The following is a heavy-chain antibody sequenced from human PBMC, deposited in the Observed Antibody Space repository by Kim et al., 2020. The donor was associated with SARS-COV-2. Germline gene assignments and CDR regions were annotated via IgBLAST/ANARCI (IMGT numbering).Heavy chain of an antibody. CDR3: AKVSGHDYGDYPYY. CDR1: GFTFSSYA. V-gene: IGHV3-23*01. D-gene: IGHD4-17*01. CDR2: ISGSGGST. J-gene: IGHJ4*02. Sequence: GGSLRLSCAASGFTFSSYAMSWVRQAPGKGLEWVSAISGSGGSTYYADSVKGRFTISRDNSKNRLYLQMNSLRAEDTAVYYCAKVSGHDYGDYPYYWGQGTLVTVSS.